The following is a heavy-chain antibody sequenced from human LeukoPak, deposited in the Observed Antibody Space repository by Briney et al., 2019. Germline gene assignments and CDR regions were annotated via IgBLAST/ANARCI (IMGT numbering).Heavy chain of an antibody. J-gene: IGHJ4*02. V-gene: IGHV4-59*01. CDR3: ARGILAAAGRIWDY. D-gene: IGHD6-13*01. CDR2: IYYSGST. Sequence: ASETLSLTCTVSGGSISSYYWSWIRQPPGKGLEWIGYIYYSGSTNYNPSLKSRVTISVDTSKNQFSPKLSSVTAADTAVYYCARGILAAAGRIWDYWGQGTLVTVSS. CDR1: GGSISSYY.